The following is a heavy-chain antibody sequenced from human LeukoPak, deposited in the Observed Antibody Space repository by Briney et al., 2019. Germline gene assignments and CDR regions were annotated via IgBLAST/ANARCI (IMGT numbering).Heavy chain of an antibody. D-gene: IGHD3-10*01. CDR2: IKQDGSEK. CDR3: AKDVYYYGSGSYFGWFDP. Sequence: PGGSLRLSCAASGFTFSSYWMSWVRQAPGKGLEWVANIKQDGSEKYYVDSVKGRFTISRDNSKNTLYLQMNSLRAEDTAVYYCAKDVYYYGSGSYFGWFDPWGQGTLVTVSS. V-gene: IGHV3-7*01. CDR1: GFTFSSYW. J-gene: IGHJ5*02.